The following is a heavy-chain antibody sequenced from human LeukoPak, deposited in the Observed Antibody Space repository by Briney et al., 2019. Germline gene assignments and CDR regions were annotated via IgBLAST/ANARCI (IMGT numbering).Heavy chain of an antibody. CDR3: ARVRASQDYYDSGGYPQPLWFDP. Sequence: GGSLRLSCAASEFTVSSNYMTWVRQAPGRGLEWVSLIYANGYTTYADSVKGRFTISRDNSQNTLFLQMNSLRAEDTAVYYCARVRASQDYYDSGGYPQPLWFDPWGQGTLVTVSS. CDR1: EFTVSSNY. CDR2: IYANGYT. D-gene: IGHD3-22*01. V-gene: IGHV3-66*01. J-gene: IGHJ5*02.